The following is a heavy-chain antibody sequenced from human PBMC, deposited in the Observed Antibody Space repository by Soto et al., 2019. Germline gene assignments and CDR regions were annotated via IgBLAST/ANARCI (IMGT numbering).Heavy chain of an antibody. D-gene: IGHD6-13*01. J-gene: IGHJ4*02. Sequence: SETLSLTCTVSGGSISSGDYYWSWIRQPPGKGLEWIGYIYYSGSTHYNSSLKSRVSISVDRSKNQFSLNLTSVTAADTAVYYCARYIEYSSSWIPSYFDYWGQGTLVTVSS. CDR3: ARYIEYSSSWIPSYFDY. CDR1: GGSISSGDYY. CDR2: IYYSGST. V-gene: IGHV4-30-4*01.